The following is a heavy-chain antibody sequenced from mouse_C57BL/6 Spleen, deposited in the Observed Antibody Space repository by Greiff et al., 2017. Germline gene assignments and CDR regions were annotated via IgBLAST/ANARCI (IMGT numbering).Heavy chain of an antibody. V-gene: IGHV1-55*01. CDR1: GYTFTSYW. J-gene: IGHJ2*01. D-gene: IGHD4-1*01. CDR2: IYPGSGNT. CDR3: ARWGELGRDD. Sequence: QVQLQQPGAELVKPGASVKMSCKASGYTFTSYWITWVKQRPGQGLEWIGEIYPGSGNTNYNEKFKSKATLTVDTSSLTVYMQLSSLTSEDSAVYYCARWGELGRDDWGQGTTLTVS.